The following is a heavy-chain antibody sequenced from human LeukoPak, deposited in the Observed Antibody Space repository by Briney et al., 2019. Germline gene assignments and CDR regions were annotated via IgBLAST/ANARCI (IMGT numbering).Heavy chain of an antibody. J-gene: IGHJ4*02. V-gene: IGHV4-34*01. D-gene: IGHD6-19*01. Sequence: SETLSLTCAVSGGSFSDYYWSWVRQPPGKGLEWIGEIHHSGSTNYNPSLKSRVTISVDTSKNQFSLKLSSVTAADTAVYYCARGPHIAVAGYYFDYWGQGTLVTVSS. CDR3: ARGPHIAVAGYYFDY. CDR1: GGSFSDYY. CDR2: IHHSGST.